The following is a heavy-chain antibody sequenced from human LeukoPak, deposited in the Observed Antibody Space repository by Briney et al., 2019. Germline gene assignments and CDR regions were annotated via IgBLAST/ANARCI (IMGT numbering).Heavy chain of an antibody. CDR1: GASISSYY. CDR2: IYYSGGT. CDR3: ARERGPNCNKDCLFDP. J-gene: IGHJ5*02. D-gene: IGHD2/OR15-2a*01. Sequence: SETLSLTCTVSGASISSYYWAWIRQPPGKGLEWIGYIYYSGGTYYNPSLKSRVIISLDTSKNQLSLKLNSATAADTAVYYCARERGPNCNKDCLFDPWGQGTLVTVSS. V-gene: IGHV4-59*01.